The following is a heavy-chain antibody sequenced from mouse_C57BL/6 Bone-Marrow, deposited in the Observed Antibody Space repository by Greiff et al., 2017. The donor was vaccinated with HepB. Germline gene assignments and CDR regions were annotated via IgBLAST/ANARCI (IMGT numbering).Heavy chain of an antibody. V-gene: IGHV1-12*01. Sequence: LQQSGAELVRPGASVKMSCKASGYTFTSYNMNWVKQTPRQGLEWIGAIYPRNGDTSYNQKFKGKATLTVDKSSSTAYMQLSSLTSEDSAVYFCARAGNYDDYYAMDYWGQGTSVTVSS. CDR3: ARAGNYDDYYAMDY. CDR1: GYTFTSYN. J-gene: IGHJ4*01. CDR2: IYPRNGDT. D-gene: IGHD2-1*01.